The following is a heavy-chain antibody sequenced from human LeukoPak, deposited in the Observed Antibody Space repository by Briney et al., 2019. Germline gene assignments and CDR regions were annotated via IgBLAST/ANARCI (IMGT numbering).Heavy chain of an antibody. J-gene: IGHJ4*02. Sequence: SETLSLTCTVSGYSISSTYCWGWIRQPPGKGLEWIGRVCHSGSTYYNPSLKSRVSISVDTSQNQFSLKLSSLTAADTAVYYCARVGTRKWSYFDYWGQGTLVTVSS. CDR3: ARVGTRKWSYFDY. CDR1: GYSISSTYC. V-gene: IGHV4-38-2*02. D-gene: IGHD1-1*01. CDR2: VCHSGST.